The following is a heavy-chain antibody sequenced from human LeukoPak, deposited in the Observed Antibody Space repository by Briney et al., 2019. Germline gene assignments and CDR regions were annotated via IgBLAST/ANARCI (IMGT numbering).Heavy chain of an antibody. CDR1: GGSISSSSYY. Sequence: SETLSLTCTVSGGSISSSSYYWGWIRQPPGKGLEWIGSIYYSGSTYYNPSLKSRVTISVDTSKNQFSLKLSSVTAADTAVYYCARHYKAGSWYSHDAFDIWGQGTMVTVSS. CDR3: ARHYKAGSWYSHDAFDI. J-gene: IGHJ3*02. CDR2: IYYSGST. V-gene: IGHV4-39*01. D-gene: IGHD6-13*01.